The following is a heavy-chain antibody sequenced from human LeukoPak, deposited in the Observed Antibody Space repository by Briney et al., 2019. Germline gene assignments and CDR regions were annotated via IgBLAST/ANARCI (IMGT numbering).Heavy chain of an antibody. CDR3: ARSPFLGSYYMDV. D-gene: IGHD2/OR15-2a*01. V-gene: IGHV3-7*01. CDR1: GFTFSSYW. Sequence: GSLRLSCAASGFTFSSYWMSWVRRAPGKGLEWVAIIKQDGSEKYYVDSVKGRFTISRDNAKNSLYLQMNSLRAEDTAVYYCARSPFLGSYYMDVWGKGTTVAVSS. CDR2: IKQDGSEK. J-gene: IGHJ6*03.